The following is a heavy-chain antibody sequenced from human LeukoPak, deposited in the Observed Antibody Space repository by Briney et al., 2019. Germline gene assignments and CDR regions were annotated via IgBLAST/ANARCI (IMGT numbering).Heavy chain of an antibody. Sequence: SETLSLTCTVSGGSISGSSYYWGWIRQPPGKGLEWIGSIYYSGSTYYNPSLKSRVTISVDTSKNQFSLKLRSVTAAETAVYFCARGLFRGVRTDPYYHYYMDVWGKGTTVTVSS. V-gene: IGHV4-39*07. CDR3: ARGLFRGVRTDPYYHYYMDV. J-gene: IGHJ6*03. CDR1: GGSISGSSYY. D-gene: IGHD3-10*01. CDR2: IYYSGST.